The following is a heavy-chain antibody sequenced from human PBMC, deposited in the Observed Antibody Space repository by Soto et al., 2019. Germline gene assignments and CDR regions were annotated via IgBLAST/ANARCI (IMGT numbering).Heavy chain of an antibody. CDR2: ISSSSSYI. Sequence: PGGSLRLSCAASGFIFSAYTMTWVRQAPGKGLEWVASISSSSSYIYYADSVKGRFTISRDNSKNTLYLQMNSLRAEDTAMYYCARDHGAHPLGWGQGTQVTVSS. CDR1: GFIFSAYT. CDR3: ARDHGAHPLG. J-gene: IGHJ4*02. V-gene: IGHV3-21*04. D-gene: IGHD2-8*01.